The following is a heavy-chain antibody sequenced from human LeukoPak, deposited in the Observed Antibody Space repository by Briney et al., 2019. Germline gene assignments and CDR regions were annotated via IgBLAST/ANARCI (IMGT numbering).Heavy chain of an antibody. J-gene: IGHJ4*02. D-gene: IGHD6-19*01. CDR2: ISSSGSTI. V-gene: IGHV3-11*01. CDR3: ASSRNIAVAGTVY. Sequence: GGSLRLSRAASGFTFSDYYMSWIRQAPGKGLEWVSYISSSGSTIYYADSVKGRFTISRDNAKNSLYLQMNSLRAEDTAVYYCASSRNIAVAGTVYWGQGTLVTVSS. CDR1: GFTFSDYY.